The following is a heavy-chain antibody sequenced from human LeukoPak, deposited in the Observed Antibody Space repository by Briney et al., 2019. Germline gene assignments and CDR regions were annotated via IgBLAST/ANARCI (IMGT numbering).Heavy chain of an antibody. CDR1: GYSFTSYW. V-gene: IGHV5-51*01. Sequence: GESLKISCKGSGYSFTSYWIGWVRQMPGKGLEWMGIIYPGDSDTRYSPSFQGQVTISADKSISTAYLQWSSLKASDTAMYHCAVAYCGGDCYSGYYYGMDVWGQGTTVTVSS. J-gene: IGHJ6*02. CDR3: AVAYCGGDCYSGYYYGMDV. D-gene: IGHD2-21*02. CDR2: IYPGDSDT.